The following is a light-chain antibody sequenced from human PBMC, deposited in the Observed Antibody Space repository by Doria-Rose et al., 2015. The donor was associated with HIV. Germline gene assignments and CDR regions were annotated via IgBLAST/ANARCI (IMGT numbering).Light chain of an antibody. CDR2: WAS. J-gene: IGKJ3*01. V-gene: IGKV4-1*01. CDR3: QQYYDTPS. CDR1: QSLLYTSKNY. Sequence: TQSPESLGMSLGERATLNCKSNQSLLYTSKNYLAWYQQKTGQPPKLLIYWASTRQSGVPARFSGSGSGTDFTPTISSLEAEDVAVYYCQQYYDTPSFGPGTTVDIK.